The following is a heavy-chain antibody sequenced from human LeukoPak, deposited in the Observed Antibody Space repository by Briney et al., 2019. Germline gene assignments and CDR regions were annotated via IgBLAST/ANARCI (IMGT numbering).Heavy chain of an antibody. CDR3: AKTIDPYPPYYFDY. D-gene: IGHD2/OR15-2a*01. Sequence: ASVKVSCKVSGYTLTEFSMHWVRQAPGKGLEWMGGFDPEDGERVYAQKFQGRVTMTEDTSTDTAYMELSSLRSEDTAVYYCAKTIDPYPPYYFDYWGQGTLVTVSS. J-gene: IGHJ4*02. CDR1: GYTLTEFS. CDR2: FDPEDGER. V-gene: IGHV1-24*01.